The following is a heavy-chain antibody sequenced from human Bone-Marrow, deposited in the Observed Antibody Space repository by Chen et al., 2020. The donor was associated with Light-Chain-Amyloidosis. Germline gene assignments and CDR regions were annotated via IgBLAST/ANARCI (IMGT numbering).Heavy chain of an antibody. D-gene: IGHD5-18*01. V-gene: IGHV5-51*01. CDR1: GYTFPNYW. CDR2: IYPDDSDA. Sequence: EVQLEQSGPEVKTPGESLKISCKGSGYTFPNYWIGWVRQIPGKGLEWMGVIYPDDSDARYRPCFEGQVTISADKGRTIAYLQWGGRNAADTAMYYCATRRDGYNFDYWGQGTLVTVS. CDR3: ATRRDGYNFDY. J-gene: IGHJ4*02.